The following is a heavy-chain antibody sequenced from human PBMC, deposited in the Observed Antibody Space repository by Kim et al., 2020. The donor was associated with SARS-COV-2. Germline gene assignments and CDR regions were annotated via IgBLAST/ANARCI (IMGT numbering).Heavy chain of an antibody. Sequence: SETLSLTCTVSGGSISSYYWSWIRQPPGKGLEWIGYIYYSGSTNYNPSLKSRVTISVDTSKNQFSLKLSSVTAADTAVYYCARDHRGYREPYYYYYYGMDVWGQGTTVTVSS. CDR1: GGSISSYY. CDR3: ARDHRGYREPYYYYYYGMDV. V-gene: IGHV4-59*13. D-gene: IGHD5-12*01. J-gene: IGHJ6*02. CDR2: IYYSGST.